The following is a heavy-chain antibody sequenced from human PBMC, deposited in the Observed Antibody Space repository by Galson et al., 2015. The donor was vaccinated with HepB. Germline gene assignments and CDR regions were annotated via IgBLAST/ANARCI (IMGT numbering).Heavy chain of an antibody. J-gene: IGHJ2*01. Sequence: SLRLSCAASGFTFSDYYMSWIRQAPGKGLEWVSYISSSGSTIYYADSVKGRFTISRDNAKNSLYLQMNSLRAEDTAVYYCARDHCSGYYLNRGYFDLWGRGTLVTVSS. CDR2: ISSSGSTI. CDR1: GFTFSDYY. V-gene: IGHV3-11*01. D-gene: IGHD3-22*01. CDR3: ARDHCSGYYLNRGYFDL.